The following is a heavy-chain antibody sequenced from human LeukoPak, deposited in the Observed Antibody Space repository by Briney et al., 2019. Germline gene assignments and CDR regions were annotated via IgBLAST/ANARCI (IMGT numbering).Heavy chain of an antibody. D-gene: IGHD4-23*01. J-gene: IGHJ4*02. CDR3: ARRAGGYSHPYDY. CDR1: GFTFSSYT. V-gene: IGHV3-21*01. Sequence: GGSLRLSCAASGFTFSSYTMNWVRQAPGKGLEWVSSISSSSSYIYYADSVKGRFTISRDNAKNSLYLQMNSLRADDTAVYYCARRAGGYSHPYDYWGQGILVTVSS. CDR2: ISSSSSYI.